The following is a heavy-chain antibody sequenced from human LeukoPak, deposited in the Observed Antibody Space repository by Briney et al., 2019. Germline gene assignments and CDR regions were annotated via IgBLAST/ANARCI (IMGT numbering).Heavy chain of an antibody. J-gene: IGHJ1*01. V-gene: IGHV4-39*01. CDR1: GDSVSRSDSY. Sequence: SETLSLTCSVSGDSVSRSDSYWDWIRQPPGKGLEWIGTIYYSGRTYYSPSLKSRVTMSVDPANNQFSLNLRSVTAADTAVYYCARRRYYDGSGYLEWGQGTLLSVSS. D-gene: IGHD3-22*01. CDR3: ARRRYYDGSGYLE. CDR2: IYYSGRT.